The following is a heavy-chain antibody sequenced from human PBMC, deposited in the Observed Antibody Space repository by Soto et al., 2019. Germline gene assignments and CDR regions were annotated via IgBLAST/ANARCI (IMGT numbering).Heavy chain of an antibody. D-gene: IGHD2-2*02. V-gene: IGHV4-31*03. CDR3: ARGYSYFDY. Sequence: TSETLSLTCTVSGGSISSDGYYWSWIRQHPGKGLEWIGYIYYSGSTYYNPSLKSRVTISVDTSKNQFSLKLSSVTAADTAVYYCARGYSYFDYWGQGXLVTVSS. J-gene: IGHJ4*02. CDR2: IYYSGST. CDR1: GGSISSDGYY.